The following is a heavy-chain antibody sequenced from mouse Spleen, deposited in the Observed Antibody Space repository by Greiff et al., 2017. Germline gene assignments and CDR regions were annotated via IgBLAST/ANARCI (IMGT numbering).Heavy chain of an antibody. V-gene: IGHV1-80*01. Sequence: QVQLQQSGAELVKPGASVKISCKASGYAFSSYWMNWVKQRPGKGLEWMGQIYPGDGDTNYNGKFKGKATLTGDKSSSTAYMQLSSLTSEDSAIYFCARPGGGACYFDYWGQGTTLTVSS. CDR1: GYAFSSYW. CDR3: ARPGGGACYFDY. J-gene: IGHJ2*01. CDR2: IYPGDGDT. D-gene: IGHD3-1*01.